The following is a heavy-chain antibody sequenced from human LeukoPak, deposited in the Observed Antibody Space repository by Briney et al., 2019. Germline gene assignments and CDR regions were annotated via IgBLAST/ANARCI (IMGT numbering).Heavy chain of an antibody. CDR3: ARIYYRRSDYHYYYMDV. J-gene: IGHJ6*03. V-gene: IGHV1-8*01. CDR1: GYTFSSYD. CDR2: MSPNSGNT. Sequence: ASVKVSCKASGYTFSSYDINWVRQAAGQGLEWVGWMSPNSGNTGSALKVQGRVSITMNTSISTYYLELSSLSSEDTAVYYCARIYYRRSDYHYYYMDVWGEGTTVSVSS. D-gene: IGHD3-10*01.